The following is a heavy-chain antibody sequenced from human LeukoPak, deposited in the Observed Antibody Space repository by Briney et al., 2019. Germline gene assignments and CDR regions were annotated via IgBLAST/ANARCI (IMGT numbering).Heavy chain of an antibody. Sequence: RSLRLSCVTSGFSFSTYDMSWVRQAPGRGLEWVSGITANTRGSITYYADSVKGRFTISRDSSKDTLYLQMNSLRAEDTAVYFCARGGYFSFDYWGQGTLVTVSS. CDR3: ARGGYFSFDY. J-gene: IGHJ4*02. CDR1: GFSFSTYD. CDR2: ITANTRGSIT. V-gene: IGHV3-23*01. D-gene: IGHD2/OR15-2a*01.